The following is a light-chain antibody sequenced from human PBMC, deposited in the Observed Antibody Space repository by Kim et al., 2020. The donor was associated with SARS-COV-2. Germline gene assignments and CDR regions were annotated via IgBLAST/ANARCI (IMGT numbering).Light chain of an antibody. V-gene: IGLV1-44*01. CDR1: SSNIGSNT. Sequence: ELTQPPSASGTPGQRVTISCSGSSSNIGSNTVNWYQQLPGTAPKLLIYSNNQRPSGVPDLFSGSKSGTSASLAISGLQSEDEADYYCEAWDDSLNGPVFGGGTKLTVL. J-gene: IGLJ3*02. CDR2: SNN. CDR3: EAWDDSLNGPV.